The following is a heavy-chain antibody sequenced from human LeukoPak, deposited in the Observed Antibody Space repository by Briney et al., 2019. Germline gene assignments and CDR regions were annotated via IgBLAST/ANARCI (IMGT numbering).Heavy chain of an antibody. J-gene: IGHJ4*02. D-gene: IGHD6-13*01. Sequence: GASVKVSCKASGYTFTSYDINWVRQATGQGLEWMGWMNPNSGNTGYAQKFQGRVTMTRNTSISTAYMELGSLRSEDTAVYYCARGLSSSWYRIGYWGQGTLVTVSS. CDR1: GYTFTSYD. CDR3: ARGLSSSWYRIGY. V-gene: IGHV1-8*01. CDR2: MNPNSGNT.